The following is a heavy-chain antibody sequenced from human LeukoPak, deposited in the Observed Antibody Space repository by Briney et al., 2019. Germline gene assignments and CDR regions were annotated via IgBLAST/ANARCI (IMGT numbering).Heavy chain of an antibody. CDR2: ISSSSSNI. J-gene: IGHJ4*01. CDR3: AKEVHDGSGYTADY. D-gene: IGHD3-22*01. Sequence: GGSLRLSCAASGFTFSSYSMNWVSQAPGKGLEWVSSISSSSSNIYYADSVKGRFTISRDNAKNSLYLQMNSLRAEDMAVYYCAKEVHDGSGYTADYWGQGTLVTVSS. CDR1: GFTFSSYS. V-gene: IGHV3-21*04.